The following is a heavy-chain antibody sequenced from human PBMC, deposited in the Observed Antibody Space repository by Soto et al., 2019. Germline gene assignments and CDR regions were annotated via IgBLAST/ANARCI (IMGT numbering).Heavy chain of an antibody. Sequence: QVQLQESGPGLVKPSGTLSLTCAVSGGSISSSNWWSWVRQPPGKGLEWIGEIYHSGSTNYNPSLTCRVTISLDTSKNQFSLKLSSVTDADTAVYNCALRNHPSGCYFYYGMDVWGQGTTVTVSS. J-gene: IGHJ6*02. CDR3: ALRNHPSGCYFYYGMDV. CDR1: GGSISSSNW. CDR2: IYHSGST. V-gene: IGHV4-4*02. D-gene: IGHD7-27*01.